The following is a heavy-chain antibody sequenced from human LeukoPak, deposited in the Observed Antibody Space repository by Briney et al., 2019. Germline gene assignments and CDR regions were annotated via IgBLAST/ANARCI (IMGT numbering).Heavy chain of an antibody. V-gene: IGHV4-39*07. D-gene: IGHD1-26*01. CDR3: ARWVTGDILGATFYWYFDL. CDR1: GDSISSSSYY. CDR2: LYYSGST. J-gene: IGHJ2*01. Sequence: SETLSLTCTVSGDSISSSSYYWGWIRQSPGKGLEWIGSLYYSGSTYYNPSLKSRVTISVDTSKNQFSLKLSSVTAADTALYYCARWVTGDILGATFYWYFDLWGRGTVVTVSS.